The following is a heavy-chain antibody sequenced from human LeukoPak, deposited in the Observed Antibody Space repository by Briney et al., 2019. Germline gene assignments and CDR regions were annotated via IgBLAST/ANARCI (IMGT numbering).Heavy chain of an antibody. J-gene: IGHJ4*02. D-gene: IGHD2-15*01. CDR3: ARGVRDHCSGGSCYSVY. V-gene: IGHV1-8*01. CDR2: MNPNSGNT. Sequence: ASVKVSCKASGYTFTSYDINWVRQATGQGLEWMGWMNPNSGNTGYAQKFQGRVTMTMNTSISTAYMELSSLRSEDTAVYYCARGVRDHCSGGSCYSVYWGQGTLVTVSS. CDR1: GYTFTSYD.